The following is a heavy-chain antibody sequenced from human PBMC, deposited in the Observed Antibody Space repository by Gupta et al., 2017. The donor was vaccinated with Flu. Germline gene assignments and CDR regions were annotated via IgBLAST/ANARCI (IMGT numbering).Heavy chain of an antibody. J-gene: IGHJ3*02. Sequence: PGKGLEWVSSISSSSSYIYYADSVKGRFTISRDNAKNSLYLQMNSLRAEDTAVYYCASASEGIVLPPDAFDIWCQGTMVTVSS. D-gene: IGHD3-22*01. V-gene: IGHV3-21*01. CDR2: ISSSSSYI. CDR3: ASASEGIVLPPDAFDI.